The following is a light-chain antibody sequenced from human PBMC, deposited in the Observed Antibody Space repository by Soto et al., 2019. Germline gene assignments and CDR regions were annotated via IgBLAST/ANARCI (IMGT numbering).Light chain of an antibody. CDR1: SSDVGNYNY. Sequence: QSVLTQPASVSGSPGQSITISCTGTSSDVGNYNYVSWYQQYPGRVPKLLIYMVSNRPSGISFRFSGSKSGNTASLTISGLQAEDEADYYCSSYTSKSSLIFGGGTKVTVL. V-gene: IGLV2-14*01. J-gene: IGLJ2*01. CDR2: MVS. CDR3: SSYTSKSSLI.